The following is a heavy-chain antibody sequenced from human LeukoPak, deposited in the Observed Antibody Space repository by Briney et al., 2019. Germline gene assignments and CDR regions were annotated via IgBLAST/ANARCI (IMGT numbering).Heavy chain of an antibody. Sequence: GTGGSLRLSCAASGFTFDDYSMSWVRQAPGKGLEWVSGINWNGGSTGYADSVKGRFTISRDNAKNSLYLQMNSLRAEDTALYYCARARGYSSSSDYYYYMDVWGKGTTVTVSS. CDR2: INWNGGST. J-gene: IGHJ6*03. CDR3: ARARGYSSSSDYYYYMDV. D-gene: IGHD6-6*01. CDR1: GFTFDDYS. V-gene: IGHV3-20*04.